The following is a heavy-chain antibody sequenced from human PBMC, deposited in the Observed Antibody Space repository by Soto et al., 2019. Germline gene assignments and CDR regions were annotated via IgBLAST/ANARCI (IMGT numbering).Heavy chain of an antibody. V-gene: IGHV3-11*04. Sequence: PGGSLRLSCAASGFTFSDYYMNWVRQAPGKGLEWVSSIRSSCTIYNADSVKGRFTISRDNAKNSLHLQMNSLRGEDTAVYFCVRELDGYGRFDYWGLGT. CDR1: GFTFSDYY. J-gene: IGHJ4*02. CDR2: IRSSCTI. D-gene: IGHD1-1*01. CDR3: VRELDGYGRFDY.